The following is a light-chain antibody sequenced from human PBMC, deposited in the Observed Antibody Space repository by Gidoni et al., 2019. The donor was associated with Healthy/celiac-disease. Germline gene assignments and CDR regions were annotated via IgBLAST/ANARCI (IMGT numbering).Light chain of an antibody. Sequence: DIQLTQSPPPVSASVGDRVTITCRASQGISSWLAWYQQKPGKAPKVLIYGASNLQSGVPSGFSGSGSGTDFTLTISSLQPEDFATYYCRQENSCPLSFGPGTKVNIK. J-gene: IGKJ3*01. CDR2: GAS. V-gene: IGKV1-12*01. CDR1: QGISSW. CDR3: RQENSCPLS.